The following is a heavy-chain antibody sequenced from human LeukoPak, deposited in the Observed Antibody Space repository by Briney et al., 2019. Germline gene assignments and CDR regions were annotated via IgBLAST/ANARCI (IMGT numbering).Heavy chain of an antibody. D-gene: IGHD3-10*01. Sequence: SETLSLTCTVSGGSVSSSSHYWGWIRQPPGKGLEWIGEINHSGSTNYNPSLKSRVTISVDTSKNQFSLKLSSVTAADTAVYYCARGPEGDYYGSGSYWFDYWGQGTLVTVSS. CDR1: GGSVSSSSHY. CDR3: ARGPEGDYYGSGSYWFDY. CDR2: INHSGST. J-gene: IGHJ4*02. V-gene: IGHV4-39*07.